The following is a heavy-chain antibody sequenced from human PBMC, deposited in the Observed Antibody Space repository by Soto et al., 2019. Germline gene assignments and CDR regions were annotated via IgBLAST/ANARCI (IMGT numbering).Heavy chain of an antibody. CDR1: GFTFSSYA. CDR2: ISGSGGST. J-gene: IGHJ5*02. Sequence: GGSLRLSCAASGFTFSSYAMSWVRQAPGKGLEWVSAISGSGGSTYYADSVKGRFTISRDNSKNTLHLQMSSLRAEDTAVYYCVKGDCSNTNCYVWFDPWGQGSLVTVSS. V-gene: IGHV3-23*01. D-gene: IGHD2-2*01. CDR3: VKGDCSNTNCYVWFDP.